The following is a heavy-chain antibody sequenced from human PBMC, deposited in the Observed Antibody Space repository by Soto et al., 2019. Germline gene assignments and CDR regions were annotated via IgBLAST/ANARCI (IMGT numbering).Heavy chain of an antibody. CDR1: GGSISSYY. D-gene: IGHD3-22*01. V-gene: IGHV4-59*01. CDR2: IYYSGST. CDR3: ARLVYDSGWFDP. Sequence: PSETLSLTCTVSGGSISSYYWSWIRQPPGKGLEWIGYIYYSGSTNYNPSLKSRVTISVDTSKNQFSLKLSSVTAADTAVYYCARLVYDSGWFDPWGQGTLVTVSS. J-gene: IGHJ5*02.